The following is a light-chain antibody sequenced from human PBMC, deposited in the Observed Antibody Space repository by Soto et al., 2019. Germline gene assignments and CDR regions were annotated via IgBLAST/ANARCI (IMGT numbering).Light chain of an antibody. J-gene: IGKJ3*01. CDR2: AAS. CDR3: QKCSGPPPFT. CDR1: QDITNY. Sequence: DIQMTQSPSSLSASVGDRVTITCRASQDITNYLAWYQQKPGKVPKLLIYAASTLQSGVSSRFSGSGSGTDFTLTISSLQPEDAATYFCQKCSGPPPFTFGPGTTVDIK. V-gene: IGKV1-27*01.